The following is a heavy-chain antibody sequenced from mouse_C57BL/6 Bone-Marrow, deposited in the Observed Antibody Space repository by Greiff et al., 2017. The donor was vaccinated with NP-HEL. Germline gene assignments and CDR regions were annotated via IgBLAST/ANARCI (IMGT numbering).Heavy chain of an antibody. J-gene: IGHJ4*01. CDR1: GYTFTSYW. D-gene: IGHD1-1*02. CDR2: IYPGSGST. CDR3: ARGGFGMDY. Sequence: QVQLKQPGAELVKPGASVKMSCKASGYTFTSYWITWVKQRPGQGLEWIGDIYPGSGSTNYNEKFKSKATLTVDTSSSTSYMQLSSLTSEDSAVYYCARGGFGMDYWGQGTSVTVSS. V-gene: IGHV1-55*01.